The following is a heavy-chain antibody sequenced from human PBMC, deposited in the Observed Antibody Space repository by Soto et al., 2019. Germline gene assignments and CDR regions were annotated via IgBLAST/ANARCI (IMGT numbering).Heavy chain of an antibody. J-gene: IGHJ4*02. V-gene: IGHV1-46*01. D-gene: IGHD2-21*01. Sequence: ASVQVSCKASGYTFTSYYMHWVRQAPGQGLEWMGIINPSGGSTSYAQKFQGRVTMTRDTSTSTVYMELSSLRSEDTAVYYCARDRSSIPLDYWGQGTLVTVSS. CDR2: INPSGGST. CDR3: ARDRSSIPLDY. CDR1: GYTFTSYY.